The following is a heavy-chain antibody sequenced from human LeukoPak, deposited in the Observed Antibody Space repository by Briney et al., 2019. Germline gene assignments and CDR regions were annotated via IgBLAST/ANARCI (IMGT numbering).Heavy chain of an antibody. D-gene: IGHD4-17*01. CDR3: AREAWVSGDSKYRYYGIDV. CDR2: IDYSGST. CDR1: GASISSYY. Sequence: PSGTLSLTCTVSGASISSYYWSWIRQRPGKGLEWIGYIDYSGSTNYTPSLKSRVTISVDTSKNQFSLKLSSVTAADTALYYCAREAWVSGDSKYRYYGIDVWGQGTTVTVSS. V-gene: IGHV4-59*01. J-gene: IGHJ6*02.